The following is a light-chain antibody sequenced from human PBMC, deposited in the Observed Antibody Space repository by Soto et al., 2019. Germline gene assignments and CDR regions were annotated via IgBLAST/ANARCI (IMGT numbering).Light chain of an antibody. CDR2: GAS. V-gene: IGKV3-20*01. CDR3: QQYDSLPRT. Sequence: DIVLTQSPGALSLSPGERATLSCRASQRVTTRYLAWYQQKPGQAPRLLTYGASSRATGIPDRFSGSGSGTEFTLTITRLEPEDFAVYYCQQYDSLPRTFGQGTKVEIK. J-gene: IGKJ1*01. CDR1: QRVTTRY.